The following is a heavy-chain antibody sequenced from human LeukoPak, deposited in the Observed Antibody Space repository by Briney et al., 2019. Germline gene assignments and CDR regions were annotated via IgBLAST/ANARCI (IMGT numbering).Heavy chain of an antibody. Sequence: PGGSLRLSCAASGFTVSSNFVTWVRQAPGKGLEWVSVIYSGGSTYYADSVKGRFTISRDNSKSTLYLQMNSLRAEDTAVYYCAKGSNILGFAFDIWGQGTMVTVSS. J-gene: IGHJ3*02. CDR1: GFTVSSNF. CDR3: AKGSNILGFAFDI. V-gene: IGHV3-53*01. CDR2: IYSGGST. D-gene: IGHD3-9*01.